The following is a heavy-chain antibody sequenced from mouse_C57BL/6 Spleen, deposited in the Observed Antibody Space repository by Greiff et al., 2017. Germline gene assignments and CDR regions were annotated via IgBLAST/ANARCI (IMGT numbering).Heavy chain of an antibody. J-gene: IGHJ3*01. D-gene: IGHD4-1*01. CDR3: VIPDGANWDFFAY. V-gene: IGHV10-1*01. Sequence: EVKLVESGGGLVQPKGSLKLSCAASGFSFNTYAMNWVRQAPGKGLEWVARIRSKSNNYATYYADSVKDRFTISRDDSESMLYLQMNNLKTEDTAMYYCVIPDGANWDFFAYWGQGTLVTVSA. CDR1: GFSFNTYA. CDR2: IRSKSNNYAT.